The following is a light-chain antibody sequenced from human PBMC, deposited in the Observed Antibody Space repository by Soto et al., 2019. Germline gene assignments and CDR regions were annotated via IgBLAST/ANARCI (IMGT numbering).Light chain of an antibody. CDR2: GAS. J-gene: IGKJ1*01. Sequence: EIVMTQSPATLSVSPGERANLSCRASQSVSSNLAWYQPKPGQAPRLLIYGASTMATGIPARFSGSGSGTEFTLTISSLQSEDFAVYYCQQYNNWPPWTFGQGTKVEIK. V-gene: IGKV3-15*01. CDR1: QSVSSN. CDR3: QQYNNWPPWT.